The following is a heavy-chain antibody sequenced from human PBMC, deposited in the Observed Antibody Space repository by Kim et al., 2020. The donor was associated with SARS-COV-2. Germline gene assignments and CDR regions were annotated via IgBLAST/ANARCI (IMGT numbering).Heavy chain of an antibody. CDR2: ISISSNTI. J-gene: IGHJ5*02. D-gene: IGHD3-22*01. CDR3: VRRYYHDSSGYYH. V-gene: IGHV3-48*04. CDR1: GFTFSSYS. Sequence: GGSLRLSCAASGFTFSSYSMNWVRQAPGKGPEWVSYISISSNTINYADSVKGRFTISRDNAKNSLYLQMNSLRAEDMAVYYCVRRYYHDSSGYYHWGQGT.